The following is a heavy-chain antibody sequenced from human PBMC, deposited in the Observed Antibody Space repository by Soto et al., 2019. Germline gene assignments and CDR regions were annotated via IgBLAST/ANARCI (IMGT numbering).Heavy chain of an antibody. V-gene: IGHV3-30-3*01. CDR2: ISHDGSNK. Sequence: PGGSLRLSCEASGFTFSSYAMHWVRQAPGKGLEWVTLISHDGSNKYYADSVKGRFTISRDNSKNTLYLQMNRLRPEDAAVYYCAREPPRAHNSGWYYQYGLDVWGQGTTVTVSS. D-gene: IGHD6-19*01. CDR1: GFTFSSYA. CDR3: AREPPRAHNSGWYYQYGLDV. J-gene: IGHJ6*02.